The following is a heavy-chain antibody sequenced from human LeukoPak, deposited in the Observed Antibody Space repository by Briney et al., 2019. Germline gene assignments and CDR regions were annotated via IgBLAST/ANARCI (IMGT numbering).Heavy chain of an antibody. J-gene: IGHJ4*02. V-gene: IGHV3-11*03. Sequence: PGGSLRLSCAASGFTFRDYYMSWIRQAPGKGLEWVSHISGSSTYTKYADSVRGRFTISRDNAKNSLYLQMNSLRAEDTAVYYCARGRYSSGSQYYFDYWGQGILVTVSS. D-gene: IGHD3-22*01. CDR3: ARGRYSSGSQYYFDY. CDR2: ISGSSTYT. CDR1: GFTFRDYY.